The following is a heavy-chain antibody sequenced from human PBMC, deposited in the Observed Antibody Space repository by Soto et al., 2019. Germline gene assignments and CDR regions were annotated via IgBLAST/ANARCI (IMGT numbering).Heavy chain of an antibody. D-gene: IGHD2-21*02. J-gene: IGHJ6*02. V-gene: IGHV3-33*01. CDR2: IWYDGSNK. Sequence: QVQLVESGGGVVQPGRSLRLSCAASGFTFSSYGMHWVRQASGKGLEWVAVIWYDGSNKYYADSVKGRFTISRDNSKNTLYLQMNSLRAEDTAVYYCARDDCGGDCPLYYYYYGMDVWGQGTTVTVSS. CDR3: ARDDCGGDCPLYYYYYGMDV. CDR1: GFTFSSYG.